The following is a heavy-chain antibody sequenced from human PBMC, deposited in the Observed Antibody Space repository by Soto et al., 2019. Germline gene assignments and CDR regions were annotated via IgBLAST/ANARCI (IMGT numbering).Heavy chain of an antibody. CDR2: ISGSGGST. CDR3: ARRSGSWYFDC. J-gene: IGHJ4*02. Sequence: EVQLLESGGGLVQPGGSLRLSCAASGFTFSSYAMNWVRQAPGKGLEWVSVISGSGGSTYYTDSVKGRFTISRDNSKNTLYLQMNSRRAEDTAVYYCARRSGSWYFDCWGQGTLVTVSS. V-gene: IGHV3-23*01. D-gene: IGHD6-13*01. CDR1: GFTFSSYA.